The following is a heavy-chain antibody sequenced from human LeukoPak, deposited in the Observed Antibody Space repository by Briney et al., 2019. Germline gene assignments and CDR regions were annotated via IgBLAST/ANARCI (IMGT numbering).Heavy chain of an antibody. V-gene: IGHV3-49*03. CDR3: TRVRELLGPDDY. D-gene: IGHD1-26*01. Sequence: PGRSLRLSXTASGFTFADYAMSWFRQAPGKGLEWEGFIRSKAYGGTTEYAASVKGRFTISRDDSKSIAYLQMNSLKTEDTAMYYCTRVRELLGPDDYWGQGTLVTVSS. J-gene: IGHJ4*02. CDR1: GFTFADYA. CDR2: IRSKAYGGTT.